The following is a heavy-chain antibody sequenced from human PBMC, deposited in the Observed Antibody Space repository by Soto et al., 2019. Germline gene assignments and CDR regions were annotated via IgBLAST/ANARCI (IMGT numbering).Heavy chain of an antibody. CDR1: GGSISSYY. J-gene: IGHJ4*02. CDR2: IYYSGST. CDR3: ASTGGSSSY. D-gene: IGHD6-13*01. V-gene: IGHV4-59*01. Sequence: SETLSLTCTVSGGSISSYYWSWIRQPPGKGLEWIGYIYYSGSTNYNPSLKSRVTISVDTSKNQFSLKPSSVTAADTAVYYCASTGGSSSYWGQGTLVTVSS.